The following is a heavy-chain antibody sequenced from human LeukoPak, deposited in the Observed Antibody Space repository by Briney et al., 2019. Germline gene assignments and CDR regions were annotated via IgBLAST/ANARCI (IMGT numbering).Heavy chain of an antibody. CDR1: GGSFSGYY. Sequence: PSETLSLTCAVYGGSFSGYYWSWIRQPPGKGLEWIGEINHSGSTNYNPSLKSRVTISVDTSKNQFSLKLSSVTAADTAVYYCARGRGQLVRGVYYFDYWGQGTLVTVSS. J-gene: IGHJ4*02. V-gene: IGHV4-34*01. CDR2: INHSGST. CDR3: ARGRGQLVRGVYYFDY. D-gene: IGHD6-6*01.